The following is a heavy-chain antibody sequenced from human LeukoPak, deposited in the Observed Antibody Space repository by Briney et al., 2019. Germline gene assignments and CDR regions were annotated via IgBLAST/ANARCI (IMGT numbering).Heavy chain of an antibody. CDR2: ISYDGSNK. V-gene: IGHV3-30*18. Sequence: PGRSLRLSCAAPGFTFSSYGMHWVRQAPGKGLEWVAVISYDGSNKYYADSVKGRFTISRDNSKNTLYLQMNSLRAEDTAVYYCAKSDWFDPWGQGTLATVSS. J-gene: IGHJ5*02. CDR1: GFTFSSYG. CDR3: AKSDWFDP.